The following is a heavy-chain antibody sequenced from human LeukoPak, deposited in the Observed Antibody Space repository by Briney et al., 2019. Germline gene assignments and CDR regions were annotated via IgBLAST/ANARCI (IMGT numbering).Heavy chain of an antibody. Sequence: GGSLRLSCAASGFTFSSYAMSWGRQAPGEGLEWVSAISGSGGSTYYADSVKGRFTIFRDNSKNTLYLQMNSLRAEDTAVYYCARRAGAYSHPYDNWGQGTLVTVSS. CDR1: GFTFSSYA. D-gene: IGHD4/OR15-4a*01. CDR3: ARRAGAYSHPYDN. J-gene: IGHJ4*02. V-gene: IGHV3-23*01. CDR2: ISGSGGST.